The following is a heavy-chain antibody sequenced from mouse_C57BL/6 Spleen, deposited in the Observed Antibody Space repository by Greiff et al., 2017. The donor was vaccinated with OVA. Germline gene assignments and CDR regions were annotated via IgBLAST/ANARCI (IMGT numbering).Heavy chain of an antibody. J-gene: IGHJ2*01. D-gene: IGHD1-1*01. CDR3: ARGHVRGIDY. CDR2: IDPEDGET. CDR1: GFNIKDYY. V-gene: IGHV14-2*01. Sequence: VHVKQSGAELVKPGASVKLSCTASGFNIKDYYMHWVKQRTEQGLEWIGRIDPEDGETKYAPKFQGKATLTADTSSNTAYLQLSSLTSEDTAVYYCARGHVRGIDYWGQGTTLTVSS.